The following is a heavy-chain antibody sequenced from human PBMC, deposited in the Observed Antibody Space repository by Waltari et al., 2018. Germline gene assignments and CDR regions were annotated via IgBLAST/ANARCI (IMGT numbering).Heavy chain of an antibody. CDR1: GYPFSGYY. J-gene: IGHJ3*02. D-gene: IGHD3-10*01. Sequence: QVQLVQSGAEVKKPGASVKVACKASGYPFSGYYMHQVRQAPGQGLEWMGRINPNSGGTNDAQKFQGRVTMTRDTSISTAYMELSRLRSDDTAVYYCARDLNYYDFDIWGQGTMVTVSS. CDR2: INPNSGGT. V-gene: IGHV1-2*06. CDR3: ARDLNYYDFDI.